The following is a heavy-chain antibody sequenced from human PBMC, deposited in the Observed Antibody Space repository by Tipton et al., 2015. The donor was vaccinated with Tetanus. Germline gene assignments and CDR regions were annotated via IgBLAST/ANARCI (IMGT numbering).Heavy chain of an antibody. D-gene: IGHD2-2*01. CDR1: GFTFSSYA. Sequence: SLRLSCSASGFTFSSYAMHWVRQAPGKGLEYVSAISSNGGSTYYADSVKGRFTISRDNSKNTLYLQMSSLRAEDTAVYYCVKEGSTSCYGCGPAMDVWGQGTTVTVSS. V-gene: IGHV3-64D*08. CDR2: ISSNGGST. CDR3: VKEGSTSCYGCGPAMDV. J-gene: IGHJ6*02.